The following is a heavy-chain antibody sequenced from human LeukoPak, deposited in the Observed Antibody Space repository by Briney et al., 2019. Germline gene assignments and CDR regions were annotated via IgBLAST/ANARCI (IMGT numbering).Heavy chain of an antibody. CDR1: GDILSKYG. CDR2: IIPIFDTP. J-gene: IGHJ3*02. D-gene: IGHD4-11*01. V-gene: IGHV1-69*13. Sequence: SVKVSCKASGDILSKYGISWVRQAPGQGLEWMGGIIPIFDTPSYAQKFQGRVTITADESTSTAYMELSSLRSEDTAVFYCARGMTTVTTHAFDIWGQGTMVTVSS. CDR3: ARGMTTVTTHAFDI.